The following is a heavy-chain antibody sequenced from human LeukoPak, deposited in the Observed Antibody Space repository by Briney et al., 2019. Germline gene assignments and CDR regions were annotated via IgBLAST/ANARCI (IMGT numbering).Heavy chain of an antibody. CDR2: IYTTGST. CDR1: GGSNRRYY. J-gene: IGHJ4*02. V-gene: IGHV4-4*07. CDR3: ARQIAVSSKAGFDY. Sequence: SQTLCLTYTVSGGSNRRYYGPWMRQPGGRGLEWLGRIYTTGSTNYNPSLNSRVTMSVDTSKNQFSLKLSSVTAADTAVYYCARQIAVSSKAGFDYWGQGTLVTVSS. D-gene: IGHD6-19*01.